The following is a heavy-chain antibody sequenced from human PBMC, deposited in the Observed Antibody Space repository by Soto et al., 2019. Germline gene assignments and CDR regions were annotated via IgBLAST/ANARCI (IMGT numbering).Heavy chain of an antibody. CDR1: EHTFTNYG. CDR2: INTYSGNT. CDR3: AGGQGSLIPYYFDS. Sequence: QVRLVQSGAEVKKPGASVRVSCKASEHTFTNYGINWVRLAPGQGLEWMGWINTYSGNTIDAQKFQDRLTITTDTSTNTASMELRSLTTDDTAVFYCAGGQGSLIPYYFDSWGQGTLVTVSS. V-gene: IGHV1-18*04. D-gene: IGHD2-2*01. J-gene: IGHJ4*02.